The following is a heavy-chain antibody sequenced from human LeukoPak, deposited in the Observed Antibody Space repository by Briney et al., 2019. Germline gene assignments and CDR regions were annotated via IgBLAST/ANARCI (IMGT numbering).Heavy chain of an antibody. CDR3: ATRTITRAAAGYASFDY. Sequence: ASVKVSCKASGGTFSSYAISWVRQAPGQGLEWMGEIIPIFGTANYAQKFQGRVTITTDESTSTAYMELSSLRSEDTAQYYCATRTITRAAAGYASFDYWGQGTLVTVSS. CDR1: GGTFSSYA. D-gene: IGHD6-13*01. CDR2: IIPIFGTA. J-gene: IGHJ4*02. V-gene: IGHV1-69*05.